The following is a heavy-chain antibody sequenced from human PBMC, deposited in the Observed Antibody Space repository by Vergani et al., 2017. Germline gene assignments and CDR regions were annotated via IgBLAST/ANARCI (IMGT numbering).Heavy chain of an antibody. CDR2: LTASGSGI. J-gene: IGHJ4*02. Sequence: VQLVESGGGEVQPGGSLRLSCVASGFAFSRYAMSWVRQAPGKGLEWVSGLTASGSGISYAYSVRGRFTISRDNSKNTLFLQMDSLRAEDTAVYYCAKSGWLQHFGAHYFDSWGQGILVTVSS. CDR3: AKSGWLQHFGAHYFDS. CDR1: GFAFSRYA. V-gene: IGHV3-23*04. D-gene: IGHD5-24*01.